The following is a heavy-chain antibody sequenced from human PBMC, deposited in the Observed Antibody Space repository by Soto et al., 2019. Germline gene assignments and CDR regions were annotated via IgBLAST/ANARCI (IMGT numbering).Heavy chain of an antibody. CDR2: VSYDGSYK. D-gene: IGHD6-6*01. J-gene: IGHJ4*02. CDR3: AKEMYPRTVLDSSSPWGDY. CDR1: GFTFSDYG. Sequence: QVQLVESGGGVAQPGRSLRLSCAVSGFTFSDYGMHWVCQAPGKGLEWVAVVSYDGSYKYYADSVKGRFTVSRDLSGNTLFLQMNSLRLEDTAVYFCAKEMYPRTVLDSSSPWGDYWGQGTLVAVSS. V-gene: IGHV3-30*18.